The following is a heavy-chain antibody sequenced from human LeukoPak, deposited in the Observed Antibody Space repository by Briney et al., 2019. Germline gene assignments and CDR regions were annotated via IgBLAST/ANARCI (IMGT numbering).Heavy chain of an antibody. CDR3: AREYCSGGSCYRPDYYYGMDV. CDR2: ISAYNGNT. Sequence: ASVKVSCKASGYTFTSYGISWVRQAPGQGLEWMGWISAYNGNTNYAQKLQGRVTMTTDTSTSTAYMELRSLRSDDTAVYYCAREYCSGGSCYRPDYYYGMDVWGQGTTVTVSS. CDR1: GYTFTSYG. V-gene: IGHV1-18*01. D-gene: IGHD2-15*01. J-gene: IGHJ6*02.